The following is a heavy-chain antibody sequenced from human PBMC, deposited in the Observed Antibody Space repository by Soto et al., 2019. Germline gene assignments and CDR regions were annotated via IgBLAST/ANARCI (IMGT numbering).Heavy chain of an antibody. CDR2: NNPNSGGT. V-gene: IGHV1-2*04. CDR3: GSDGGIAARGGMDV. J-gene: IGHJ6*02. D-gene: IGHD6-6*01. CDR1: GYTFTGYY. Sequence: ASVKLSCKASGYTFTGYYMHWVRQAPGQRLEWMGWNNPNSGGTNYAQNFHVWVTMPRDTSISRDYMELRRLRSDDTAVYYCGSDGGIAARGGMDVWGQGATVTVSS.